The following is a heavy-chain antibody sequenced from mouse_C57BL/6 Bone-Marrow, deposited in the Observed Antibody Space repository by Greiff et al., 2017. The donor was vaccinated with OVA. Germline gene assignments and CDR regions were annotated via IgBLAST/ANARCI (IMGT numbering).Heavy chain of an antibody. CDR3: ARYMRAKCYFDY. J-gene: IGHJ2*01. Sequence: EVQRVESGGGLVQPGGSLSLSCAASGFTFTDYYMSWVRQPPGKALEWLGFIRNKANGYTTEYSASVKGRFTISRVKSQSILYLQMNALIAEDSAAYYCARYMRAKCYFDYWGQGTTLTVSS. D-gene: IGHD1-3*01. V-gene: IGHV7-3*01. CDR2: IRNKANGYTT. CDR1: GFTFTDYY.